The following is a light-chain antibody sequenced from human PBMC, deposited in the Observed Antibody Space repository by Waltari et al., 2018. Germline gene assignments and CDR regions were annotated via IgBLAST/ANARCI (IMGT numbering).Light chain of an antibody. V-gene: IGLV2-14*01. CDR3: SSYTSSSSNWV. CDR1: SSDVGGYNY. Sequence: QSALTQPASVSGSPGQSITISCTGTSSDVGGYNYFSWYQQHPGKAPKLMIYDVSKRPSGVANRFSGSKSGNTASLTISGLQAEDEADYYCSSYTSSSSNWVFGGGTKLTVL. J-gene: IGLJ3*02. CDR2: DVS.